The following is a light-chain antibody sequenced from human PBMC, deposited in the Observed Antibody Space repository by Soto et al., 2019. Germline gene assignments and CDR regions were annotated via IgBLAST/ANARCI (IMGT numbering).Light chain of an antibody. J-gene: IGKJ3*01. Sequence: EIVLTQSPATLSLSPGERATLSCRASQSVGSYLAWYQHKPGQAPRLPIYDASNRATGVPARFSGSGSGTDFTLTISSLEPEDFGVYYCQKRSDWRFTFGPGTKVDIK. V-gene: IGKV3-11*01. CDR3: QKRSDWRFT. CDR1: QSVGSY. CDR2: DAS.